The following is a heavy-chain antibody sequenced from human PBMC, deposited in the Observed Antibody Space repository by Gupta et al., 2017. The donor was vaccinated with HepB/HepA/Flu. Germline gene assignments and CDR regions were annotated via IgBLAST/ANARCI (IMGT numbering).Heavy chain of an antibody. Sequence: QITLKESGPTVVKPTETLTLTCTFSGFSLTTSGVGVGWIRQPPGRALEWLAVIYWNDDKHYSPSLKKRLTVTKDTSKNEGVLTMTNMEPGDTDTYYCARRRIGVGGKYNWFDPCGQVTLVTVSS. CDR1: GFSLTTSGVG. D-gene: IGHD3-10*01. J-gene: IGHJ5*02. CDR2: IYWNDDK. V-gene: IGHV2-5*01. CDR3: ARRRIGVGGKYNWFDP.